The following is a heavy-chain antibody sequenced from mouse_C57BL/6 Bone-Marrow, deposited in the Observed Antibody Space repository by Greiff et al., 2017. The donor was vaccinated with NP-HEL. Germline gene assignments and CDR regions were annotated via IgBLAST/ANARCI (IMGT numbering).Heavy chain of an antibody. CDR1: GYAFTNYL. Sequence: VKLQESGAELVRPGTSVKVSCKASGYAFTNYLIEWVKQRPGQGLEWIGVINPGSGGTNYNEKFKGKATLTADKSSSTAYMQLSSLTSEDSAVYFCARSGNYYYGSSYDYWGQGTTLTVSS. V-gene: IGHV1-54*01. CDR2: INPGSGGT. J-gene: IGHJ2*01. D-gene: IGHD1-1*01. CDR3: ARSGNYYYGSSYDY.